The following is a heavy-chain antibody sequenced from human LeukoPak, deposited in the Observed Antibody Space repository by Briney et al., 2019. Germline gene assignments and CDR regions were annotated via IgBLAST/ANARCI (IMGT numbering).Heavy chain of an antibody. Sequence: ASVKVSCKVSGYTFTDYYMHWVQQAPGKGLEWMGLVDPEDGETIYAEKFQGRVTITADTSTDTAYMELSSLRSEDTAVYYCATDRRDCYTDPFDYWGQGTLVTVSS. CDR1: GYTFTDYY. J-gene: IGHJ4*02. CDR2: VDPEDGET. D-gene: IGHD5-24*01. V-gene: IGHV1-69-2*01. CDR3: ATDRRDCYTDPFDY.